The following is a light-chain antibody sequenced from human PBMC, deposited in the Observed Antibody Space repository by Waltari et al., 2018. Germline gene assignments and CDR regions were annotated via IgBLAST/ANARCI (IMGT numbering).Light chain of an antibody. J-gene: IGLJ3*02. Sequence: QTVVTQEPSLSVSPGGTVTLTCALSSGSVSSTSYASWYQQTPGQAPRTLVYKIHSRSSGVPDRFSGSMLGNKAALTITGAQAEDESDYYCVLYMGSGIWVFGGGTKLTVL. CDR3: VLYMGSGIWV. CDR1: SGSVSSTSY. V-gene: IGLV8-61*01. CDR2: KIH.